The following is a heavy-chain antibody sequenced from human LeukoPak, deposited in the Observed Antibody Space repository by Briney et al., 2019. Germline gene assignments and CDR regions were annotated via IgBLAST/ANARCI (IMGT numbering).Heavy chain of an antibody. Sequence: SETLSLTCTVSGGSISSGDYYWSWIRQPPGKGLEWIGYIYYSGSTYYNPSLKSRVTISVDTSKNQFSLKLSSVTAADTAVYYCARTFSGTDAFDIWGQGTMVTVSS. V-gene: IGHV4-30-4*08. CDR3: ARTFSGTDAFDI. CDR1: GGSISSGDYY. D-gene: IGHD3-10*01. CDR2: IYYSGST. J-gene: IGHJ3*02.